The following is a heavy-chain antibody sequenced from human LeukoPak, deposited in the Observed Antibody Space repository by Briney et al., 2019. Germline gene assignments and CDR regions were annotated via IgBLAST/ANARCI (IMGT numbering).Heavy chain of an antibody. CDR3: ARQGRCRGGSCYSAPFDY. CDR2: ISYDGSNK. D-gene: IGHD2-15*01. Sequence: GGSLRLSCAASGFTFSSYAMHWVRQAPGKGLEWVAVISYDGSNKYYADSVKGRFTISRDNSKNTLYLQMNSLRAEDTAVYYCARQGRCRGGSCYSAPFDYWGQGTLVTVSS. V-gene: IGHV3-30*04. CDR1: GFTFSSYA. J-gene: IGHJ4*02.